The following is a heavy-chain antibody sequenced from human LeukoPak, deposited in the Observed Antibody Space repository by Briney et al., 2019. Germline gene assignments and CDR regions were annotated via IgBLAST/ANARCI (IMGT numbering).Heavy chain of an antibody. CDR3: ARFAAGGSYYYYMDV. Sequence: GGSLRLSCAASGFTFSSYSMYWVRQAPGKGLEWVSSISGSGDSTFYADSVKGRFTISRDNAKNSLYLQMNSLRADDTAVYYCARFAAGGSYYYYMDVWGKGTTVTVSS. CDR1: GFTFSSYS. J-gene: IGHJ6*03. D-gene: IGHD6-25*01. CDR2: ISGSGDST. V-gene: IGHV3-21*01.